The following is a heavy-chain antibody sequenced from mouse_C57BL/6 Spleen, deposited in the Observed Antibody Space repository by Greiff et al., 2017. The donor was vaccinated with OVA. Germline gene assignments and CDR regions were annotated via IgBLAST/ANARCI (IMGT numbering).Heavy chain of an antibody. CDR2: ISYDGSN. D-gene: IGHD2-1*01. CDR3: ARCLYYGNYVFDY. J-gene: IGHJ2*01. Sequence: EVQLQESGPGLVKPSQSLSLTCSVTGYSITSGYYWNWIRQFPGNKLEWMGYISYDGSNNYNPSLKNRISITRDTSKNQFFLKLNSVTTEDTATYYCARCLYYGNYVFDYWGQGTTLTVSS. V-gene: IGHV3-6*01. CDR1: GYSITSGYY.